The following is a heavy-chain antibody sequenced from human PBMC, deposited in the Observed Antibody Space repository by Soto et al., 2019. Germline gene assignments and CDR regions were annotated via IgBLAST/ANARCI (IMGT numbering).Heavy chain of an antibody. CDR3: AKVVVAALPASSYYMDV. Sequence: ASVKVSCKASGYTFTSYGISWVRQAPGQGLEWMGWISAYNGNTNYAQKLQGRVTMTTDTSTSTAYMELRSLRSDDTAVYYYAKVVVAALPASSYYMDVWGKGTTVTVSS. CDR2: ISAYNGNT. J-gene: IGHJ6*03. D-gene: IGHD2-15*01. CDR1: GYTFTSYG. V-gene: IGHV1-18*01.